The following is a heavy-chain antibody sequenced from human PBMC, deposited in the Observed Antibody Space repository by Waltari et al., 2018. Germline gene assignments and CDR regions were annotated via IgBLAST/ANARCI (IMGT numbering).Heavy chain of an antibody. CDR1: GFPPGYYG. CDR2: IQYDGSIK. Sequence: QVQVVESGGGVVQPGGSLRLSCAASGFPPGYYGRHWVRQAPGKGLEWVAVIQYDGSIKNYADSVKGRFTISRENSKHTLYLEMNSLRAEDTAVYYCAREFSRICFHALDGWGQGTAVTVSS. D-gene: IGHD3-3*02. J-gene: IGHJ6*02. CDR3: AREFSRICFHALDG. V-gene: IGHV3-33*05.